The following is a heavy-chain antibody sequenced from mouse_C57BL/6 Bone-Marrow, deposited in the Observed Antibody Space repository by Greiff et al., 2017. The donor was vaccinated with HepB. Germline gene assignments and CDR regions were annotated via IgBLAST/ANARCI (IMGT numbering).Heavy chain of an antibody. D-gene: IGHD1-1*01. CDR3: ARGFYYRFAY. Sequence: QVQLKQSGAELVMPGASVKLSCKASGYTFTSYWMHWVKQRPGQGLEWIGEIDPSDSYTNYNQKFKGKSTLTVDKSSSTAYMQLSSLTSEDSAVYYCARGFYYRFAYWGQGTLVTVSA. J-gene: IGHJ3*01. CDR1: GYTFTSYW. CDR2: IDPSDSYT. V-gene: IGHV1-69*01.